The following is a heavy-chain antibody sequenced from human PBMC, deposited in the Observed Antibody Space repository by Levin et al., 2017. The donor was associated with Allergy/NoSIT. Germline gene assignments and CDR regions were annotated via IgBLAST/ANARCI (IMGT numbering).Heavy chain of an antibody. CDR1: GFTFSDYY. V-gene: IGHV3-11*01. D-gene: IGHD2-15*01. J-gene: IGHJ6*02. Sequence: GGSLRLSCAASGFTFSDYYMSWIRQAPGKGLEWVSYISSSGSTIYYADSVKGRFTISRDNAKKSLYLQMNSLRAEDTAVYYCARDGHCSGGSCYSDYYDDGMDVWGQGTTVTVSS. CDR2: ISSSGSTI. CDR3: ARDGHCSGGSCYSDYYDDGMDV.